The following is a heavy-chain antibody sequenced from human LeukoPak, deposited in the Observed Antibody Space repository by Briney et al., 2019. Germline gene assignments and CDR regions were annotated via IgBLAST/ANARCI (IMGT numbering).Heavy chain of an antibody. CDR1: GFTFSSYW. CDR3: ARPLFNRYYFDY. Sequence: GGSLRLSCAASGFTFSSYWMSWVRQAPGKGLEWVANIKQGGSEKYYVDSVKGRFTVSRDNAKNSLYLQMNSLRAEDTAVYYCARPLFNRYYFDYWGQGTLVTVSS. CDR2: IKQGGSEK. V-gene: IGHV3-7*05. J-gene: IGHJ4*02.